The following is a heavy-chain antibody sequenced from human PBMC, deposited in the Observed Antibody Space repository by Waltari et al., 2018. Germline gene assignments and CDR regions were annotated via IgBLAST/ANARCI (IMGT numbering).Heavy chain of an antibody. CDR2: INPNSGGT. V-gene: IGHV1-2*06. CDR1: GYTFTGYY. CDR3: ARDLRSFRWLHRGADAFDI. Sequence: QVQLVQSGAEVKKPGASVKVSCKASGYTFTGYYMHWVRQAPGQGLEWMGRINPNSGGTNYAQKFQGRVTMTRDTSISTAYMELSRLRSDDTAVYYCARDLRSFRWLHRGADAFDIWGQGTMVTVSS. D-gene: IGHD5-12*01. J-gene: IGHJ3*02.